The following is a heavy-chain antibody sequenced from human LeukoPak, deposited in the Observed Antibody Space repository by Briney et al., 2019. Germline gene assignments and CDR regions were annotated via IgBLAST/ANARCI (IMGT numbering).Heavy chain of an antibody. J-gene: IGHJ4*02. D-gene: IGHD3-3*01. CDR2: INPNSGGT. Sequence: ASVKVSCKASGYTFTGYYMHWVRQAPGQGLEWMGWINPNSGGTNYAQKFQGRVTMTRDTSISTAYMELSRLRSDDTAVYYCARVKGITIFGVVISSQDFDYWGQGTLVTVSS. CDR1: GYTFTGYY. V-gene: IGHV1-2*02. CDR3: ARVKGITIFGVVISSQDFDY.